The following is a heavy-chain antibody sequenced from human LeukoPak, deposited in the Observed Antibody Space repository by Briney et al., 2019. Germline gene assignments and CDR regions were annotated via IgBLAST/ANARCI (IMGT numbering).Heavy chain of an antibody. D-gene: IGHD6-13*01. J-gene: IGHJ4*02. CDR2: ITGSGSTT. V-gene: IGHV3-23*01. CDR3: ARNPPGYSSSWYFDY. CDR1: GFAFSNYG. Sequence: GGSLRLSCAASGFAFSNYGMNWVRQAPGKGLEWVSGITGSGSTTYYADSVKGRFTISRDNSKNTLYLQMNSLRAEDTAVYYCARNPPGYSSSWYFDYWGQGTLVTVSS.